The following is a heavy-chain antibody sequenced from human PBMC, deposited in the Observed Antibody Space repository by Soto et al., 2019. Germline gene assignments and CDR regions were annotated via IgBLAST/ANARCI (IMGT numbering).Heavy chain of an antibody. V-gene: IGHV4-30-4*01. Sequence: QVQLQESGPGLVKPSQTLSLTCTVSGDSIKRDDYYWSWIRQHPGKGLEWIGYILYSGPTYYNTALKSRLIISLDTSKNQFSLNLNSVTAADTAVYYCARDGGPLYYGMDFWGQGTTVTVSS. D-gene: IGHD3-10*01. J-gene: IGHJ6*02. CDR3: ARDGGPLYYGMDF. CDR2: ILYSGPT. CDR1: GDSIKRDDYY.